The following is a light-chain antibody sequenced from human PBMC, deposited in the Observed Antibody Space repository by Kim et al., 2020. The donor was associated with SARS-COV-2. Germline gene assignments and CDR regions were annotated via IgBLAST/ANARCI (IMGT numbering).Light chain of an antibody. Sequence: LSASVGDRGTITCQASQDSSNYLNWYQLKPGKAPKLLIYDASKLETGVPSRFSGSGSGTHFTFTINSLQPEDIATYFCHQYDDLIFGGGTKVDIK. J-gene: IGKJ4*01. V-gene: IGKV1-33*01. CDR3: HQYDDLI. CDR2: DAS. CDR1: QDSSNY.